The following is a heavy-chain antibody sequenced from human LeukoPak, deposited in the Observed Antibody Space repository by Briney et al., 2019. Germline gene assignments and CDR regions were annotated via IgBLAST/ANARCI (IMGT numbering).Heavy chain of an antibody. V-gene: IGHV3-7*01. D-gene: IGHD3-10*01. CDR1: GFTFSSHW. J-gene: IGHJ6*03. CDR2: IKQDGSEK. Sequence: GGSLRLSCAASGFTFSSHWMSWVRQAPGKGLEWVANIKQDGSEKYYVDSVKGRFTISRDNVKNSLYLQMNSLRAEDTAVYYCARVGGVSMVRGLRYYYMDVWGKGTTVTISS. CDR3: ARVGGVSMVRGLRYYYMDV.